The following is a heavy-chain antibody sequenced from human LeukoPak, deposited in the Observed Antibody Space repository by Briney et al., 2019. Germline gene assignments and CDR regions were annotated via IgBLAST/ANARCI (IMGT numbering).Heavy chain of an antibody. J-gene: IGHJ3*02. D-gene: IGHD3-10*01. CDR1: GFTVSSNY. CDR3: ASRAGSGSFYPIDAFDI. Sequence: PGGSLRLSCAASGFTVSSNYMSWVRQAPGKGLEWVSLIYSGGNTYYADSVKGRFTISRDNSKNTLYLQMNSLRAEDTAMYYCASRAGSGSFYPIDAFDIWGQGTMVTVSS. CDR2: IYSGGNT. V-gene: IGHV3-66*01.